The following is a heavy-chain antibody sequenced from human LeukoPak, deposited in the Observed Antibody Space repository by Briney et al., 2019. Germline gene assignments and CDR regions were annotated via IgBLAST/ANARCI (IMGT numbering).Heavy chain of an antibody. J-gene: IGHJ6*02. CDR3: ARVLAEYYYYGMDV. Sequence: GGSLRLSCAASGFTLSSYWMSWVRQAPGKGLEWVANIKQDGSEKYYVDSVKGRFTISRDNAKNSLYLQMNSLRAEDTAVYYCARVLAEYYYYGMDVWGQGTTVTVSS. D-gene: IGHD6-13*01. V-gene: IGHV3-7*01. CDR1: GFTLSSYW. CDR2: IKQDGSEK.